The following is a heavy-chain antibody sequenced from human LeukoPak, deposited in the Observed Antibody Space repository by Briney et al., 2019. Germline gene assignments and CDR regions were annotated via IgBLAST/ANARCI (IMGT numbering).Heavy chain of an antibody. CDR2: INRNGGST. D-gene: IGHD3-10*01. V-gene: IGHV3-20*04. CDR3: AKDISGSGSYFGLNY. CDR1: GFTFDDYG. J-gene: IGHJ4*02. Sequence: GGSLRLSCAASGFTFDDYGMSWVRQAPGKGLEWVSGINRNGGSTGYADSVKGRFTISRDNAKNSLYLQMNSLRAEDTALYYCAKDISGSGSYFGLNYWGQGTLVTVSS.